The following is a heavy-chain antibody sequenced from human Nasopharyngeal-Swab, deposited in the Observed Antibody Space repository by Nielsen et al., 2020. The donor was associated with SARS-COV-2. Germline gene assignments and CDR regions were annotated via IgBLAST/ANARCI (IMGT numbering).Heavy chain of an antibody. CDR2: FDPEDGET. D-gene: IGHD2-2*01. CDR3: AADAYQLSA. CDR1: GSTLTEIS. Sequence: ASVEVSCKVSGSTLTEISMHWVRQAHGRGLEWMGGFDPEDGETIYAQKFQGRVTMTEDTSIDTAYMELRSLRSEDTAVYYCAADAYQLSAWGQGTLVTVSS. V-gene: IGHV1-24*01. J-gene: IGHJ4*02.